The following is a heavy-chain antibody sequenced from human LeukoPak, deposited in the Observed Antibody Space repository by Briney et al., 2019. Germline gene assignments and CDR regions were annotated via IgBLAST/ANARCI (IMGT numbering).Heavy chain of an antibody. D-gene: IGHD2-2*01. CDR1: VGSISSSSYY. V-gene: IGHV4-39*01. CDR3: ARHAEVVPASIPLLDFDY. CDR2: IYYSGST. Sequence: PSDTLSLTCTVSVGSISSSSYYLGWIRQPPGKGLEWIGSIYYSGSTYYSPSLKSRVTISVDTSKNQFSLKLSSVTAADTAVYYCARHAEVVPASIPLLDFDYWAREPWSPSPQ. J-gene: IGHJ4*02.